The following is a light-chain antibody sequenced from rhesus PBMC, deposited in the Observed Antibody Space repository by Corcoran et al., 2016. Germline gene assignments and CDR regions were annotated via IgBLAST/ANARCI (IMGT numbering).Light chain of an antibody. CDR1: QSLLDSEDGNTY. CDR2: EVS. J-gene: IGKJ4*01. Sequence: DIVMTQTPLSLPVTPGEPASIPCRSSQSLLDSEDGNTYLDWYLQKPGQSPRLLIYEVSNRASGVPDRFSGSGSDTDFTLQVSRVEAGDVGVFYCMQALEFPLTFGGGTKVEIK. V-gene: IGKV2-104*02. CDR3: MQALEFPLT.